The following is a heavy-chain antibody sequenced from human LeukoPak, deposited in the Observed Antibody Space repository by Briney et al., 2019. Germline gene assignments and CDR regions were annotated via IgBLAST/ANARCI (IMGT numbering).Heavy chain of an antibody. D-gene: IGHD6-19*01. CDR1: GFTFSNAW. V-gene: IGHV3-15*01. CDR2: IKKKSDGGAT. J-gene: IGHJ4*02. Sequence: TTGGSLRLSCAASGFTFSNAWMTWVRQAPGKGLEWVGHIKKKSDGGATDYAAPVKGRFTISRDDSKDTLYLQMNSLKTEDTAVYYCTTVQQWLAQALGYWGQGTPVTVSS. CDR3: TTVQQWLAQALGY.